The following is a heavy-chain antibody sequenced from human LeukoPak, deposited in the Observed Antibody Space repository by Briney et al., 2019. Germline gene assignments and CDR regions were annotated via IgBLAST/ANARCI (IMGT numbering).Heavy chain of an antibody. CDR1: GYTFTGYY. CDR3: AREHPVAGT. V-gene: IGHV1-8*02. D-gene: IGHD6-19*01. CDR2: MNPNSGNT. J-gene: IGHJ4*02. Sequence: ASVKVSCKASGYTFTGYYMHWVRQATGQGLEWMGWMNPNSGNTGYAQKFQGRVTMTRNTSISTAYMELSSLRSEDTAVYYCAREHPVAGTWGQGTLVTVSS.